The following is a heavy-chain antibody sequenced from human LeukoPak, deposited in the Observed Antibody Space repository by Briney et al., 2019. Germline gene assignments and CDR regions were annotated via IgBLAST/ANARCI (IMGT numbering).Heavy chain of an antibody. CDR3: AKDARSGYYYFDY. J-gene: IGHJ4*02. D-gene: IGHD3-22*01. CDR2: ISGSGGST. V-gene: IGHV3-23*01. Sequence: PGGSLRLSCAASGFTFSSYAMSWIRQAPGKGLEWVAVISGSGGSTYYADSVKGRFTISRDNSKNTLYLQMTSLRAADTAVYYCAKDARSGYYYFDYWGQGTLVTVSS. CDR1: GFTFSSYA.